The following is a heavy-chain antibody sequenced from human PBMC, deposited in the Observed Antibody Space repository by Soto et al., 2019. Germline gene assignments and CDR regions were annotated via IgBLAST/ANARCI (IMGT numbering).Heavy chain of an antibody. CDR1: GGYFGGYY. CDR2: INYSGST. CDR3: AVHGWDHGDYIVYFQH. D-gene: IGHD4-17*01. Sequence: SETLSLTCAVYGGYFGGYYWSWIRQTPGKGLEWIVEINYSGSTNYNPSLKSRVTISVDTSKNQFSLKLSSVTAADTAVYYCAVHGWDHGDYIVYFQHWGQGTLVTVSS. V-gene: IGHV4-34*01. J-gene: IGHJ1*01.